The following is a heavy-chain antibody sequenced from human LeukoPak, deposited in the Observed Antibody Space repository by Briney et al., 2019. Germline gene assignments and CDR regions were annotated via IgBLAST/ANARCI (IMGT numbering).Heavy chain of an antibody. J-gene: IGHJ4*02. Sequence: ASVKVSCKAFGYTFTSYGTGCVRQAPGQGLECMGWISAYNGNTNYAQTLKGRVTMTTDTSTSTAYMELSSLRSDGTAVYYCARVGQQLVRFLDYLGQGTLVTVSS. D-gene: IGHD6-13*01. CDR3: ARVGQQLVRFLDY. CDR1: GYTFTSYG. V-gene: IGHV1-18*01. CDR2: ISAYNGNT.